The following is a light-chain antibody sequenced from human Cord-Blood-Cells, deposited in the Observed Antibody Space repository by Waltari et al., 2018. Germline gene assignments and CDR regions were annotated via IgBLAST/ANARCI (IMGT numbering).Light chain of an antibody. CDR2: EGS. CDR1: RSDVGSYNL. Sequence: QSALHQPASLSGSPGQPLTISCTGNRSDVGSYNLVSWYQQHPGKAPKLMIYEGSKRPSGVSNRFSGSKSGNTASLTISGLQAEDEADYYCCSYAGSSTLVFGGGTKLTVL. V-gene: IGLV2-23*01. J-gene: IGLJ2*01. CDR3: CSYAGSSTLV.